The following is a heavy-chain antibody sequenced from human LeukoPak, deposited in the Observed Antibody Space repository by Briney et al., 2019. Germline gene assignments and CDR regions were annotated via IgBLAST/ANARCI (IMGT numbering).Heavy chain of an antibody. V-gene: IGHV3-64*01. Sequence: GGSLKLSCAASGFTFSNVMHWVRQAPGKGLEYVSVISSNGDSTYYANSVKGRFTISRDNYKNALSLQMGSLRTEDMAVYYCARGSSALSKPFDYWGQGTLVTVSS. CDR1: GFTFSNV. CDR3: ARGSSALSKPFDY. J-gene: IGHJ4*02. D-gene: IGHD6-19*01. CDR2: ISSNGDST.